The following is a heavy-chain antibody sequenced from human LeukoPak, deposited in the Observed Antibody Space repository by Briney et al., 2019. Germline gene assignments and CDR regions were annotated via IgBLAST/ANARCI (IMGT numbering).Heavy chain of an antibody. CDR2: INHSGST. J-gene: IGHJ6*03. CDR3: ARVGLGSYSYYYYYMDV. D-gene: IGHD1-26*01. Sequence: SETLSLTCAVYGGSFSGYYWSWIRQPPGKGLEWIGEINHSGSTNYNPSLKSRVTISVDTSKNQFSLKLSSVTAADTAVYYCARVGLGSYSYYYYYMDVWGKGTTVTVSS. V-gene: IGHV4-34*01. CDR1: GGSFSGYY.